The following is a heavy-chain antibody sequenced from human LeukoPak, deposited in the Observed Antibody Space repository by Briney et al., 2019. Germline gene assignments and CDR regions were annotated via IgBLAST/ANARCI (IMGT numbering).Heavy chain of an antibody. V-gene: IGHV3-30-3*01. CDR2: ISFDGSNK. CDR3: ARVGIVVLSGYGMDV. Sequence: PGSSLSLSCAPSVFTFSSYSMHWVRQAPGKGLEWVAVISFDGSNKYYADSVKGRFTIARDNYKKTLYLQMNSLRAEDRAVYYCARVGIVVLSGYGMDVWGQGTTVTVSS. J-gene: IGHJ6*01. D-gene: IGHD2-2*01. CDR1: VFTFSSYS.